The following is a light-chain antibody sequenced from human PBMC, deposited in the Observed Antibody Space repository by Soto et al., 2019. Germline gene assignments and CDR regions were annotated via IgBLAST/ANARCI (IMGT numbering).Light chain of an antibody. CDR1: QSVSISS. V-gene: IGKV3-20*01. J-gene: IGKJ2*01. CDR3: QQYGSSSYT. Sequence: EIVLTQSPGTLSLSPGERATLSCRASQSVSISSLAWYQQKPGQAPRLLIYSASSRATGIPDRFSGSGSGTYFTLTISRLEREDFAVYYCQQYGSSSYTFGQGTNLEIK. CDR2: SAS.